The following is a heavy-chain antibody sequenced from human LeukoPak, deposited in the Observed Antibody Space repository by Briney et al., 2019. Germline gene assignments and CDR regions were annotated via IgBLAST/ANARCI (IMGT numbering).Heavy chain of an antibody. Sequence: GGSLRLSCAASGFTFSDYSMNWVRQAPGKGLEGVSYISSSSLTIYYADSVKGRFTISRDNAKNSLYLQVNSLRAEDTAVYYCGRAGGSYTWSSWLDPWGQGTLVTVSS. CDR2: ISSSSLTI. J-gene: IGHJ5*02. V-gene: IGHV3-48*04. D-gene: IGHD1-26*01. CDR3: GRAGGSYTWSSWLDP. CDR1: GFTFSDYS.